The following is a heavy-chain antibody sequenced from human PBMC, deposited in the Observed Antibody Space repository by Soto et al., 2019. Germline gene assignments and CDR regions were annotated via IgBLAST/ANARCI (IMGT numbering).Heavy chain of an antibody. CDR1: GFTFSSYG. D-gene: IGHD4-4*01. V-gene: IGHV3-30*18. CDR3: AKVPYSNYAAYYYYYMDV. CDR2: ISYDGSNK. Sequence: PGGSLRLSCAASGFTFSSYGMHWVRQAPGKGLEWVAVISYDGSNKYYADSVKGRFTISRDNSKNTLYLQMNSLRAEDTAVYYCAKVPYSNYAAYYYYYMDVWGKGTTVTVSS. J-gene: IGHJ6*03.